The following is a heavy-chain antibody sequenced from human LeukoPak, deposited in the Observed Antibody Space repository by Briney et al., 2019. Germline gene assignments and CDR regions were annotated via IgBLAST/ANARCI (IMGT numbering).Heavy chain of an antibody. CDR3: ARHYDFLSGYS. Sequence: ASVSPSRKASGYTFTGYYIHWVRQAPGQGLEWMGWINPNSGGTNYAQKFQGRVTMTRDTSISTAYMELSRLRSDDTAVYYCARHYDFLSGYSWGERTLVTVSS. D-gene: IGHD3-3*01. CDR2: INPNSGGT. V-gene: IGHV1-2*02. CDR1: GYTFTGYY. J-gene: IGHJ4*02.